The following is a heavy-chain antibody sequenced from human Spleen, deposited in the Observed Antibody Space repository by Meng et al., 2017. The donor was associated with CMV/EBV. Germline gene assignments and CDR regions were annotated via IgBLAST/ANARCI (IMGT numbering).Heavy chain of an antibody. J-gene: IGHJ6*02. D-gene: IGHD3-3*01. CDR1: GFTFSSYW. Sequence: GGSLRLSCAASGFTFSSYWMHWVRQAPGKGLVWVSRINSDGSSTSYADSVKCRFTISRDNAKNTLYLQMNSLRAEDTAVYYCARDLIFGVAPYGMDVWGQGTTVTVSS. CDR3: ARDLIFGVAPYGMDV. V-gene: IGHV3-74*01. CDR2: INSDGSST.